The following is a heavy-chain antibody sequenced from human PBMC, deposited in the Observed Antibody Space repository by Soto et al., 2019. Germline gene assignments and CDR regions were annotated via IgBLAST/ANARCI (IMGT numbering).Heavy chain of an antibody. J-gene: IGHJ5*02. V-gene: IGHV1-18*01. CDR3: ARRNNRIDFWSGYYFPETYNWFDP. CDR2: ISAYNGNT. CDR1: GYTFTSYG. Sequence: ASVKVSCKASGYTFTSYGIIWVRQAPGQGLEWMGWISAYNGNTNYAQKLQGRVTMTTDTSTSTAYMELRSLRSDDTAVYYCARRNNRIDFWSGYYFPETYNWFDPWGQGTLVTVSS. D-gene: IGHD3-3*01.